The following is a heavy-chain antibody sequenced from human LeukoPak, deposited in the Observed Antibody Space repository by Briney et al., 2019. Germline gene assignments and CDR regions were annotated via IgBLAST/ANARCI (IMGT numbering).Heavy chain of an antibody. V-gene: IGHV3-30*02. CDR1: GLTFSNYG. CDR3: AGDFDY. CDR2: IRYDASNK. Sequence: GGSLRLSCAVSGLTFSNYGMHWVRQAPGKGLEWVAFIRYDASNKYYTDSVKGRFTISRDNSENTLYLQMNRLGLEDTAVYYCAGDFDYWGQGTLVTVSS. J-gene: IGHJ4*02.